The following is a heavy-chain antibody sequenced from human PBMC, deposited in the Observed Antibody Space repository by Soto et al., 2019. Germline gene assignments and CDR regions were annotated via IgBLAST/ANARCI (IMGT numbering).Heavy chain of an antibody. CDR1: GFTFSSYG. D-gene: IGHD2-2*01. J-gene: IGHJ6*02. V-gene: IGHV3-30*18. Sequence: QAGGSLRLSCAASGFTFSSYGMHWVRQAPGKGLEWVAVISYDGSNKYYADSVKGRFTISRDNSKNTLYLQMNSLRAEDTAVYYCAKDSGIVVVPVKTDHYYGMDVWGQGTTVTVSS. CDR2: ISYDGSNK. CDR3: AKDSGIVVVPVKTDHYYGMDV.